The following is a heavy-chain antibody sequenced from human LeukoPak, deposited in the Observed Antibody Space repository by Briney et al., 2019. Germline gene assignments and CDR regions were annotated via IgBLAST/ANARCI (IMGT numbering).Heavy chain of an antibody. CDR2: ISGSGGST. CDR3: AKGIAVAGRIYFDY. V-gene: IGHV3-23*01. CDR1: GFTFSSYA. D-gene: IGHD6-19*01. Sequence: GGSLRLSCAASGFTFSSYAMSWVRQAPGKGLEWVSAISGSGGSTYYADSVKGRFTISRDNSKNTLYLQMNSLRAEDTAVYHCAKGIAVAGRIYFDYWGQGTLVTVSS. J-gene: IGHJ4*02.